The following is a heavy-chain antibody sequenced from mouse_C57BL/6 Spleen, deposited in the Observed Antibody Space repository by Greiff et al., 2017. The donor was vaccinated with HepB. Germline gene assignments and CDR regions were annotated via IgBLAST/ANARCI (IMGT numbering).Heavy chain of an antibody. CDR2: INPNNGGT. Sequence: VQLKQSGPELVKPGASVKIPCKASGYTFTDYNMDWVKQSHGKSLEWIGDINPNNGGTIYNQKFKGKATFTVDKSSSTAYMELRSLTSADTAVYYCARGDYDYDEGYAMDYWGQGTSVTVSS. D-gene: IGHD2-4*01. CDR1: GYTFTDYN. CDR3: ARGDYDYDEGYAMDY. V-gene: IGHV1-18*01. J-gene: IGHJ4*01.